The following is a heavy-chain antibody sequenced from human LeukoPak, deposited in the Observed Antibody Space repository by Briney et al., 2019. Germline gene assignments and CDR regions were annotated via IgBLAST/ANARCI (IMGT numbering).Heavy chain of an antibody. D-gene: IGHD1-26*01. CDR3: AKGPWDLPHAFDI. Sequence: GGSLRLSCAASGFTFSSYAMSWVRQAPGKGLECVSTMTGSGSITRYADSVKGRFIISRDNSKNTLYLQMNSLRAEDTAIYYCAKGPWDLPHAFDIWGLGTMVTVSS. CDR2: MTGSGSIT. CDR1: GFTFSSYA. V-gene: IGHV3-23*01. J-gene: IGHJ3*02.